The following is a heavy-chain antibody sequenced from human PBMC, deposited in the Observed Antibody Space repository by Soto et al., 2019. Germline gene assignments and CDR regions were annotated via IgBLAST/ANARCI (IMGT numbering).Heavy chain of an antibody. V-gene: IGHV4-4*07. CDR1: GASISGYY. CDR3: VRDGTKTLRDWFDP. D-gene: IGHD1-1*01. CDR2: IYATGTT. J-gene: IGHJ5*02. Sequence: SSETLSLTCTVSGASISGYYWSWIRRSAGKGLEWIGRIYATGTTDYNPSLKSRVMMSVDTSKKQFSLKLRSVTAADTAVYYCVRDGTKTLRDWFDPWGQGISVTVSS.